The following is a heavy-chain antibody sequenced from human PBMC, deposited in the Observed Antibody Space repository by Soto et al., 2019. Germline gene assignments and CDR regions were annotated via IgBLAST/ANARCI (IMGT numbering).Heavy chain of an antibody. CDR2: INAGNGNT. D-gene: IGHD6-19*01. CDR1: GYTFTSYA. V-gene: IGHV1-3*01. J-gene: IGHJ6*02. CDR3: ASGAVAGNYYYYGMDV. Sequence: GASVKVSCKASGYTFTSYAMHWVRQAPGQRLEWMGWINAGNGNTKYSQKFQGRVTITRDTSASTAYMELSSLRSEDTAVYYCASGAVAGNYYYYGMDVWGQGTTVTV.